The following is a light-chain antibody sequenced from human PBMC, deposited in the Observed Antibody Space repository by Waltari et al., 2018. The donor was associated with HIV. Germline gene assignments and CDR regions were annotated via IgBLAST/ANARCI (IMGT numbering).Light chain of an antibody. CDR1: QSINTW. CDR2: KAS. Sequence: DLQMTQSPSTLSASVGDRVTITCRASQSINTWLAWFQQKPGRAPKLLIYKASTLESGVSSRFSGSGSGTEFTLTISSLQPDDSATYYCQQYNSFSYTFGQGTKLEIK. V-gene: IGKV1-5*03. J-gene: IGKJ2*01. CDR3: QQYNSFSYT.